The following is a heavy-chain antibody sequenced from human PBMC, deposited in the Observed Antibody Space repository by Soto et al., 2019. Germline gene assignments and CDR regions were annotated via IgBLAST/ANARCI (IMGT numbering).Heavy chain of an antibody. Sequence: GGSLRLSCAGSGFTLTRSALNWVRQAPGKGLEWVASITRDGYNKYYADSMKGPFTISRDNSKNTLYLQMNTLRPEDTAVYYCARGADWFDSWGQGTLVTVSS. CDR1: GFTLTRSA. CDR2: ITRDGYNK. CDR3: ARGADWFDS. V-gene: IGHV3-30*04. J-gene: IGHJ5*01.